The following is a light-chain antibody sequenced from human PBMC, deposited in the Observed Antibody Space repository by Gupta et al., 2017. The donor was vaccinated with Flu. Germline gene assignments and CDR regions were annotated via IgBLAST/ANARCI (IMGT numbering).Light chain of an antibody. CDR3: QQCSNWPLT. CDR1: QSISSN. CDR2: GAS. Sequence: EIVFTQSPVTLSLSPGERATLSCRASQSISSNLAWYQQKPGQAPRLLIYGASNRATGIPARFRGRGSGTEFTLTISSLEPEDFAIYYCQQCSNWPLTFGGGTKVEI. V-gene: IGKV3-11*01. J-gene: IGKJ4*01.